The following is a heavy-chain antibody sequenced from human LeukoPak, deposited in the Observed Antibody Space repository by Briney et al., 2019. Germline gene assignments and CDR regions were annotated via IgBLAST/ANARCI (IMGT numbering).Heavy chain of an antibody. CDR2: ISYDGSNK. CDR1: GFTFSSYG. V-gene: IGHV3-30*03. CDR3: ARDTYDYGDYGAEYFQH. J-gene: IGHJ1*01. Sequence: GGSLRLSCAASGFTFSSYGMHWVRQAPGKGLEWVAVISYDGSNKYYADSVKGRFTISRDNSKNTLYLQMNSLRAEDTAVYYCARDTYDYGDYGAEYFQHWGQGTLVTVSS. D-gene: IGHD4-17*01.